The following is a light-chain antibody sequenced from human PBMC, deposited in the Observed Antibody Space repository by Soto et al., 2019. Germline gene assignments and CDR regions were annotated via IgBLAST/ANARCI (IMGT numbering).Light chain of an antibody. CDR3: AAWDDSLNGGV. Sequence: QPVLTQPPSASGTPGQRVTISCSGSSSNIGSNTVNWYQQLPGTAPKLLIYSNNQRPSGVPDRFSGSKSGTSASLAISGLQSEYEADYYCAAWDDSLNGGVFGSGTQLTVL. J-gene: IGLJ6*01. CDR1: SSNIGSNT. CDR2: SNN. V-gene: IGLV1-44*01.